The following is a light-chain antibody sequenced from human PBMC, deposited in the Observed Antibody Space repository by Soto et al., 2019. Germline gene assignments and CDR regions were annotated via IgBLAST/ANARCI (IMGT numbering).Light chain of an antibody. CDR1: SGHSDYA. CDR3: QAWGTGGV. V-gene: IGLV4-69*01. CDR2: VTSDGSH. Sequence: QPVVTQSPSASASPGASVKLTCTLSSGHSDYAIAWHQQQPEKGPRYLMKVTSDGSHTKGDGIPDRFSGSSSGADRYLTISSLRCDDEADYYCQAWGTGGVCGGGTQLPVL. J-gene: IGLJ3*02.